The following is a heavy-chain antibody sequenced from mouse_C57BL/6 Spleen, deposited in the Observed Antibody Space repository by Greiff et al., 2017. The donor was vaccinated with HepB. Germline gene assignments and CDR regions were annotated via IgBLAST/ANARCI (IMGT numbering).Heavy chain of an antibody. V-gene: IGHV1-64*01. CDR3: ARGVGYSLTY. Sequence: VQLQQPGAELVKPGASVKLSCKASGYTFTSYWMHWVKQRPGQGLEWIGMIHPNSGSTKYNEKFKSKATLTVDKSSSTAYMQLSSLTSEDSAVYYCARGVGYSLTYWGQGTLVTVSA. D-gene: IGHD1-2*01. CDR1: GYTFTSYW. J-gene: IGHJ3*01. CDR2: IHPNSGST.